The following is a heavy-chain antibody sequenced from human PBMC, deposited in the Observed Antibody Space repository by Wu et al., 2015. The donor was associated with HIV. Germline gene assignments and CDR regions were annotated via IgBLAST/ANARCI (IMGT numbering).Heavy chain of an antibody. Sequence: QVQLVQSGGEVKKPGASVKVSCKASGYTFTGYYMHWVRQAPGQGLEWMGWINPNSGGTNYAQKFQGRVTMTRDTSISTAYMELSRLRSDDTAVYYCARGHMVRGVMIAGYGMDVWGQGTTVTVSS. J-gene: IGHJ6*02. CDR1: GYTFTGYY. V-gene: IGHV1-2*02. CDR3: ARGHMVRGVMIAGYGMDV. CDR2: INPNSGGT. D-gene: IGHD3-10*01.